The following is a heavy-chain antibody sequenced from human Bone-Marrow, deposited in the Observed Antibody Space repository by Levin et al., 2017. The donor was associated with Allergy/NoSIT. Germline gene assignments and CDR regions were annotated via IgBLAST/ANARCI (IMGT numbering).Heavy chain of an antibody. CDR3: ARDRTGYSSSWPEDAFDI. Sequence: LSLTCAASGFTFSSYSMNWVRQAPGKGLEWVSSISSSSSYIYYADSVKGRFTISRDNAKNSLYLQMNSLRAEDTAVYYCARDRTGYSSSWPEDAFDIWGQGTMVTVSS. CDR1: GFTFSSYS. D-gene: IGHD6-13*01. CDR2: ISSSSSYI. J-gene: IGHJ3*02. V-gene: IGHV3-21*01.